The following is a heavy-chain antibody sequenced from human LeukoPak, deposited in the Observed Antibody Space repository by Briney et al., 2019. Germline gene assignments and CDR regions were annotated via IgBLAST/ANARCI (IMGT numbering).Heavy chain of an antibody. V-gene: IGHV4-59*01. CDR2: IYYSGST. Sequence: SETLSLTCTVSGGSISSYYWSWIRQPPGKGLEWIGYIYYSGSTNYNPSLKSRVTISVDTSKNQFSLKLSSVTAADTAVYYCARETPYCSSTSCYTQDNWFDPWGQGTLVTVSS. J-gene: IGHJ5*02. CDR3: ARETPYCSSTSCYTQDNWFDP. CDR1: GGSISSYY. D-gene: IGHD2-2*02.